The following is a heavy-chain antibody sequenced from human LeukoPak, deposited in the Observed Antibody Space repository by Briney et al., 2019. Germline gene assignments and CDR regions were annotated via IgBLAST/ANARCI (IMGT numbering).Heavy chain of an antibody. CDR2: IYYSGST. CDR1: GGSISSYY. J-gene: IGHJ4*02. V-gene: IGHV4-59*01. CDR3: ARGRFPHNWNYVGFDY. D-gene: IGHD1-7*01. Sequence: SSETLSLTCTVSGGSISSYYWSWIRQPPGKGLEWIGYIYYSGSTNYNPSLKSRVTISVDTSKNQFSLKLSSVTAADTAVYYCARGRFPHNWNYVGFDYWGQGTLVTVSS.